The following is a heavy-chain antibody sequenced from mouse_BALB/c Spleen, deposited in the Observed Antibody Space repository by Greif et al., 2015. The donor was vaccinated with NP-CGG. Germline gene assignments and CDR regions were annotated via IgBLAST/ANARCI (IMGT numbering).Heavy chain of an antibody. CDR2: IHPSDSET. CDR3: ARRGTKGYGNYVDFDY. V-gene: IGHV1-61*01. CDR1: GYSFTSYW. J-gene: IGHJ2*01. Sequence: QVQLQQSGAELVKPGASVKLSCKASGYSFTSYWMNWVKQRPGQGLEWIGMIHPSDSETRLNQKFKDKATLTVDKSSSTAYMQLSSPTSEDSAVYYCARRGTKGYGNYVDFDYWGQGTTLTVSS. D-gene: IGHD2-1*01.